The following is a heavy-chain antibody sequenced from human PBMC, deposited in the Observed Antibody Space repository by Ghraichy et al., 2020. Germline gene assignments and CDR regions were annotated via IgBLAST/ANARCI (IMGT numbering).Heavy chain of an antibody. CDR1: GGTFSSYT. CDR2: IIPILGIA. Sequence: SVKVSCKASGGTFSSYTISWVRQAPGQGLEWMGRIIPILGIANYAQKFQGRVTITADKSTSTAYMELSSLRSEDTAVYYCASPLAREYFDYWGQGTLVTVSS. V-gene: IGHV1-69*02. D-gene: IGHD6-6*01. CDR3: ASPLAREYFDY. J-gene: IGHJ4*02.